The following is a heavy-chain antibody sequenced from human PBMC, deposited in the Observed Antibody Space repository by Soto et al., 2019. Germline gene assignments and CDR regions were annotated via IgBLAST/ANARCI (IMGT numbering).Heavy chain of an antibody. Sequence: EVQLLESGGGLVKPGGSLRLSCAASGFTFSKYAMSWVRLAPGKGLEWVSSISANGGITDYADSVKGRFTISRDNFQNILSLQMDCLRGDDTALYFSAKDKYTDSERKVWFFDYWGRGTLVTVSS. CDR1: GFTFSKYA. J-gene: IGHJ2*01. V-gene: IGHV3-23*01. D-gene: IGHD5-12*01. CDR2: ISANGGIT. CDR3: AKDKYTDSERKVWFFDY.